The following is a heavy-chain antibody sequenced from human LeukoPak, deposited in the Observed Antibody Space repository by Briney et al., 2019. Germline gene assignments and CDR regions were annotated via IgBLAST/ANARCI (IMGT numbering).Heavy chain of an antibody. CDR2: MYYSGST. CDR1: GGSISSGSYY. V-gene: IGHV4-39*07. D-gene: IGHD3-10*01. Sequence: SQTLSLTCTVSGGSISSGSYYWGWIRQPPGKGLEWIGIMYYSGSTYYKPSLKSRVTTSVDTSKNQFSLKLTSVTAADTAVYYCARAGFGELFFDYWGQGTLVTVSS. J-gene: IGHJ4*02. CDR3: ARAGFGELFFDY.